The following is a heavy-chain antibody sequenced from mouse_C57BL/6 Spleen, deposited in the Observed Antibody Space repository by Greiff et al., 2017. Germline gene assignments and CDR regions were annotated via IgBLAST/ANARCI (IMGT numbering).Heavy chain of an antibody. D-gene: IGHD1-1*01. Sequence: EVQLQQSGPELVKPGASVKMSCKASGYTFTDYNMHWVKQSHGKSLEWIGYINPNNGGTSYNQKFKGKATLTVNKSSSTAYMELRSLTSEDSAVYYCARSGITTVVARYYFDYWGQGTTLTVSS. CDR2: INPNNGGT. CDR1: GYTFTDYN. V-gene: IGHV1-22*01. CDR3: ARSGITTVVARYYFDY. J-gene: IGHJ2*01.